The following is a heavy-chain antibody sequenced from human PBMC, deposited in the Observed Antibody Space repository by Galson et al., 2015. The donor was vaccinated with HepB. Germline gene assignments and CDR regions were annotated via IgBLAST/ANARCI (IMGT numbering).Heavy chain of an antibody. V-gene: IGHV3-7*03. CDR1: GFTFSTYW. J-gene: IGHJ4*02. CDR2: IKQDGGEK. CDR3: GRSDGWVAPG. D-gene: IGHD5-12*01. Sequence: SLRLSCAASGFTFSTYWMNWVRQAPGKGLEWVANIKQDGGEKYYVESVKGRFTISRDNAKNSLYLQMNSLGAEDTAVYYFGRSDGWVAPGWGQGTLVTVSS.